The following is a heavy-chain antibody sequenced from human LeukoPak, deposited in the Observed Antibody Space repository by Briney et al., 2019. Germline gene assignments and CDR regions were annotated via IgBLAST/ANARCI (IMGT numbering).Heavy chain of an antibody. V-gene: IGHV4-31*03. CDR2: IYYSGST. J-gene: IGHJ5*02. CDR3: AREVVVAAKQFDP. D-gene: IGHD2-15*01. CDR1: GGSLSSGGYY. Sequence: PSQTLSLTCTVSGGSLSSGGYYWSWIRQHPGKGLEWIGYIYYSGSTYYNPSLKSRVTISVDTSKNQFSLKLSSVTAADTAVYYCAREVVVAAKQFDPWGQGTLVTVSS.